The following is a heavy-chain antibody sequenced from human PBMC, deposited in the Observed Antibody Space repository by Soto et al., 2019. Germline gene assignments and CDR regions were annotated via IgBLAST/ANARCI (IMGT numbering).Heavy chain of an antibody. CDR2: IYYSGST. Sequence: SETLSLTCTVSGGSISSGGYYWSWIRQHPGKGLEWIGYIYYSGSTYYNPSLKSRVTISVDTSKNQFSLKLSSVTAADTAVYYCARDRQELRLGMDVWGQGTSVPVSS. D-gene: IGHD3-10*01. V-gene: IGHV4-31*03. CDR1: GGSISSGGYY. J-gene: IGHJ6*02. CDR3: ARDRQELRLGMDV.